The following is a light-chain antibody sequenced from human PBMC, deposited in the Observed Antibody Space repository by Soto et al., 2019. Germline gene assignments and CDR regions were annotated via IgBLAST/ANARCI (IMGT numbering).Light chain of an antibody. V-gene: IGKV3-20*01. CDR3: QQYGSSGT. CDR1: QSVRSN. Sequence: EIVMTQSPATLSVSPGERATLSCRASQSVRSNLAWYLQKPGQAPRLLIYGASNRAAGIPDRFSGSGSGTDFTLTISRLEPEDFAVYYCQQYGSSGTFGQGTKVDIK. CDR2: GAS. J-gene: IGKJ1*01.